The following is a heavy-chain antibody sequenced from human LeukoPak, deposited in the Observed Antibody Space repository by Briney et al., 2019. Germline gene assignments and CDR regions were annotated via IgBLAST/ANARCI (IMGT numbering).Heavy chain of an antibody. V-gene: IGHV3-15*01. CDR2: IKSKGSGGTA. CDR3: ATYAGYCDSSGSLKFYFNY. J-gene: IGHJ4*02. Sequence: GGSLRLSCAASGFTFTNTWMSWVRQAPGKGLEWVGYIKSKGSGGTADYAAPVKGRFTISRDDSKNTQHLQMNSLKTEDTAVYYCATYAGYCDSSGSLKFYFNYWGQGTLVTVSS. D-gene: IGHD3-22*01. CDR1: GFTFTNTW.